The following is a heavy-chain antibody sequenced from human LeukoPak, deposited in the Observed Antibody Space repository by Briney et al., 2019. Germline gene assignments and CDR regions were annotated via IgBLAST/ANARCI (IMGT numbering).Heavy chain of an antibody. Sequence: PGGSLRLSCAASGFTFSSYSMNWVRQAPGQGLEWVSSISSSSGYIYYADSVKGRFTISTDNAKNTLYLQMNSLRAEDTAVYYCAGDEHYGSGTPDYWGQGTLVTVSS. V-gene: IGHV3-21*01. J-gene: IGHJ4*02. CDR2: ISSSSGYI. CDR1: GFTFSSYS. CDR3: AGDEHYGSGTPDY. D-gene: IGHD3-10*01.